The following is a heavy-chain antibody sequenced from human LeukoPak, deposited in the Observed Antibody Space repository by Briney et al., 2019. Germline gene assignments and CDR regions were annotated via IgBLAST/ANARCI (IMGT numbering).Heavy chain of an antibody. J-gene: IGHJ4*02. CDR1: GFTVSSNY. Sequence: GGSLRLSCAASGFTVSSNYMSWVRRAPGKGLEWGSVIYSGGSTYYADSVKGRFTISRDNSKNTLFLQMNSLRAEDTAVYYCARESLSGSLDYYFDYWGQGTLVTVSS. V-gene: IGHV3-53*01. D-gene: IGHD1-26*01. CDR2: IYSGGST. CDR3: ARESLSGSLDYYFDY.